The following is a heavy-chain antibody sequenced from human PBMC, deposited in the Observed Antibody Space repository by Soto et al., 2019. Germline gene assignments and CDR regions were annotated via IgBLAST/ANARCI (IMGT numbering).Heavy chain of an antibody. CDR2: IIPIFGTA. CDR3: ARRAASKVPDAMWFDP. J-gene: IGHJ5*02. D-gene: IGHD2-2*01. V-gene: IGHV1-69*01. Sequence: QVQLVQSGAEVKKPGSSVKVSCKASGGTFSSYAISWVLQAPGQGLEWMGGIIPIFGTANYAQKFQGRVTITADESTSTAYLELSSLRSADTAVYYCARRAASKVPDAMWFDPWGQGTLVTVSS. CDR1: GGTFSSYA.